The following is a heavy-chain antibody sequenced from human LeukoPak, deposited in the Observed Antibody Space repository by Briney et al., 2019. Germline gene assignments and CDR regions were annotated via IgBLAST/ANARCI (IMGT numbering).Heavy chain of an antibody. Sequence: PGGSLRLSCAASGFTFSSYWMHWVRQAPGKGLVWVSRINSDGSSTSYADSVKGRFTISRDNAKNTLYLQMNSLRAEDTAVYYCARRSVAGLVLDYWGRGTLVTVSS. V-gene: IGHV3-74*01. J-gene: IGHJ4*02. CDR1: GFTFSSYW. CDR2: INSDGSST. D-gene: IGHD6-19*01. CDR3: ARRSVAGLVLDY.